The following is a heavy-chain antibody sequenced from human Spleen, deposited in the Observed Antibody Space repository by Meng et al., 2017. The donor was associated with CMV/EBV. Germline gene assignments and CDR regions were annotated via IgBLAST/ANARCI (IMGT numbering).Heavy chain of an antibody. CDR1: DESFSGYY. CDR3: ARRSGYYSGSGRDYYFDY. J-gene: IGHJ4*02. Sequence: SETLSLTCAVYDESFSGYYWSWIRQPPGKGLEWIGEINHSGTTNFNPSLRSRVTISVDTSKNQFSLKLSSVTAADTAVYYCARRSGYYSGSGRDYYFDYWGQGKLVTVSS. CDR2: INHSGTT. D-gene: IGHD3-10*01. V-gene: IGHV4-34*01.